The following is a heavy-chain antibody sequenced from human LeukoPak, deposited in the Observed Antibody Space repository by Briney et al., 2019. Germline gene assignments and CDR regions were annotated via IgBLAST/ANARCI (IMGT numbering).Heavy chain of an antibody. J-gene: IGHJ4*02. CDR1: GGSISSYY. V-gene: IGHV4-59*08. Sequence: SETLSLTCTVAGGSISSYYWSWIRQPPGKGLEWIAYISDIGSINYNPSLKSRVTISLETSKNQFSLKLSSVTAADTAVYYCAGHHPRNTVDFWGQGTLVTVSS. CDR2: ISDIGSI. CDR3: AGHHPRNTVDF. D-gene: IGHD2-8*02.